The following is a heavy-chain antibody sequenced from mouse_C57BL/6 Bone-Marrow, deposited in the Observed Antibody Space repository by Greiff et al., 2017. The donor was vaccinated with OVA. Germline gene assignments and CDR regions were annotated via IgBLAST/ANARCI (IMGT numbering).Heavy chain of an antibody. CDR1: GYSITSGYD. D-gene: IGHD1-1*01. CDR3: ARELRFYYFDY. CDR2: ISYSGST. V-gene: IGHV3-1*01. J-gene: IGHJ2*01. Sequence: EVQLQQSGPGMVKPSQSLSLTCTVTGYSITSGYDWHWIRHFPGNKLEWMGYISYSGSTNYKPSLKSRISITHDTSKNHFFLKLHSVTTEDTATYYCARELRFYYFDYWGQGTTLTVSS.